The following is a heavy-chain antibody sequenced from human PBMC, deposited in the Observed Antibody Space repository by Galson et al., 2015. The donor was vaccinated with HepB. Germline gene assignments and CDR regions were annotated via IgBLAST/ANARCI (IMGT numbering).Heavy chain of an antibody. D-gene: IGHD3-3*01. V-gene: IGHV3-23*01. CDR2: ISGSGGST. CDR1: GFTFNSYA. Sequence: SLRLSCAASGFTFNSYAMSWVRQAPGKGLEWVSAISGSGGSTYYADSVKGRFTISRDNSKNTLYLQMNSLRAEDTAVYYCAKRREWPHAFDIWGQGTMVTVSS. J-gene: IGHJ3*02. CDR3: AKRREWPHAFDI.